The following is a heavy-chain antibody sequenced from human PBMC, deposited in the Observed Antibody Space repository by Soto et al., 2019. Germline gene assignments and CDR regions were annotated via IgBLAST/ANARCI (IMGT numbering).Heavy chain of an antibody. J-gene: IGHJ4*02. CDR3: ARAVEMATLFDF. V-gene: IGHV4-59*01. Sequence: QVQLQESGPGLVKPSETLSLTCSVSGGSISSYHWSWIRQPPGKGLQWIGYISYTGSTNYNPSLKGRVTISLGTSRKQFSLKLRSVTAADTAVYYCARAVEMATLFDFWGQGTLVTVSS. CDR2: ISYTGST. CDR1: GGSISSYH. D-gene: IGHD5-12*01.